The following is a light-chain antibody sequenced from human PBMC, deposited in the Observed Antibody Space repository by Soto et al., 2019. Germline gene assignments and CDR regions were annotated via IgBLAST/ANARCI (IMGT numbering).Light chain of an antibody. CDR3: QQYNNWRRAT. CDR1: QSISSN. CDR2: RTS. Sequence: EIVMSQSTATLSVSPGERATLSCRASQSISSNLAWYQQKPGQSPRLLMFRTSSRATGFPARFSGSGSGTEFNLTISSLQSEDFGVYCCQQYNNWRRATFGGGTKLAIK. J-gene: IGKJ4*01. V-gene: IGKV3-15*01.